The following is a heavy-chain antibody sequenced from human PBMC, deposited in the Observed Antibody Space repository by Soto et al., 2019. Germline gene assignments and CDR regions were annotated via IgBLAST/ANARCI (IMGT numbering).Heavy chain of an antibody. V-gene: IGHV4-59*08. J-gene: IGHJ4*02. CDR2: IYYTGST. CDR1: GDTMNNYY. CDR3: ASNSYGYIFYDY. D-gene: IGHD5-18*01. Sequence: PSETLSLTCTVSGDTMNNYYWSWIRLSPGKGLEWIGNIYYTGSTDYNPSLRSRVTISVDPSWDQFSLKLSSVTAADTAVYYCASNSYGYIFYDYWGQGTLVTVS.